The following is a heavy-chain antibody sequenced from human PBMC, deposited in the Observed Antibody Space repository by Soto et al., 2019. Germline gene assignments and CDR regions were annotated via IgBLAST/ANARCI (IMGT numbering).Heavy chain of an antibody. CDR3: ASGSHYYQYGMDV. CDR2: INSDGSST. J-gene: IGHJ6*02. V-gene: IGHV3-74*01. CDR1: GFTFSSYW. Sequence: PGGSLRLSCAASGFTFSSYWMHLVRQAPGKGLVWVSRINSDGSSTSYADSVKGRFTISRDNADNTLHLQMNSLRAEDTAVYYCASGSHYYQYGMDVWGQGTTVTVSS.